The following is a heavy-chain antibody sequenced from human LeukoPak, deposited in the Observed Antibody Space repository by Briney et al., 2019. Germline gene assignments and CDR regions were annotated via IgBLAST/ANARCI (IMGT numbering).Heavy chain of an antibody. Sequence: GASVKVSCKASGYTFTSYYMHWVRQAPGQGLEWMGIINPSGGSTSYAQKFQGRVTMTRDTSTSTVYMELSSLRSEDTAVYYCARFGDDYGDYGRFGAFDIWGQGTMVTVSS. CDR2: INPSGGST. D-gene: IGHD4-17*01. V-gene: IGHV1-46*01. CDR1: GYTFTSYY. J-gene: IGHJ3*02. CDR3: ARFGDDYGDYGRFGAFDI.